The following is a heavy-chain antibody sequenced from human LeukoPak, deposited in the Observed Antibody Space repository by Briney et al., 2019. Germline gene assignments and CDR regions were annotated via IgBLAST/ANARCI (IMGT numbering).Heavy chain of an antibody. D-gene: IGHD2-15*01. CDR1: GFTVSSNY. J-gene: IGHJ6*02. Sequence: GRSLTLACAASGFTVSSNYMSWVRQAPGKGLEWVSVIYGGGGTYCADSVKGRLTIARHHSKHTLFLQMNTPRAEETAVYYCGKGLGYCSAERCYAADVWGQGTTVTV. V-gene: IGHV3-53*01. CDR3: GKGLGYCSAERCYAADV. CDR2: IYGGGGT.